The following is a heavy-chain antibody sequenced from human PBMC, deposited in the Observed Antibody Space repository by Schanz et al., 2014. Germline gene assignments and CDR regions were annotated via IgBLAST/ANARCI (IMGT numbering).Heavy chain of an antibody. CDR3: ARPGGSSWSFAY. V-gene: IGHV4-39*01. J-gene: IGHJ4*02. CDR1: DGSISSSSYY. CDR2: IYQSGTT. D-gene: IGHD6-13*01. Sequence: QVQLQESGPGLVKPSENLSLTCTVSDGSISSSSYYWGWIRQPPGKGLEWIGSIYQSGTTYYSPALKRRVTIPVYPSKNQSPQKLSSVTAADTAVYYCARPGGSSWSFAYWGLGRLVIVSS.